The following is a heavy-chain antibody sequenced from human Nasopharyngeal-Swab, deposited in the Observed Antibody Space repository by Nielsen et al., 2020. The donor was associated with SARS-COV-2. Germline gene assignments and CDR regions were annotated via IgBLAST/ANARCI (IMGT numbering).Heavy chain of an antibody. CDR2: IYSGGNA. Sequence: GGSLRLSCAASGFIIISNYMNWVRQAPGKGLEWVSVIYSGGNAYYADSVKGRFTISRDTSKNMLYLQMDSVRADDTAVYYCARDTGFCTRGSCGPFDSWGQGTLVSVSS. CDR3: ARDTGFCTRGSCGPFDS. D-gene: IGHD2-8*01. V-gene: IGHV3-53*01. CDR1: GFIIISNY. J-gene: IGHJ4*02.